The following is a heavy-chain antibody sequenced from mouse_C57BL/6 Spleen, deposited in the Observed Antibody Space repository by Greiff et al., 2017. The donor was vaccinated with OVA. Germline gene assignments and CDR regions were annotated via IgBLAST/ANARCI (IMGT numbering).Heavy chain of an antibody. J-gene: IGHJ4*01. CDR3: TRDGYYLGDY. D-gene: IGHD2-3*01. V-gene: IGHV1-15*01. CDR2: IDPETGGT. CDR1: GYTFTDYE. Sequence: LQESGAELVRPGASVTLSCKASGYTFTDYEMHWVKQTPVHGLEWIGAIDPETGGTAYNQKFKGKAILTADKSSSTAYMELRSLTSEDSAVYYCTRDGYYLGDYWGQGTSVTVSS.